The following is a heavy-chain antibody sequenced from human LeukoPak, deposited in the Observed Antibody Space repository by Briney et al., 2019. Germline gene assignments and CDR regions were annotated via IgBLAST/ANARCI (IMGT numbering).Heavy chain of an antibody. D-gene: IGHD3-10*01. J-gene: IGHJ4*02. V-gene: IGHV4-34*01. CDR1: GGSFSGYY. CDR3: ASGESFS. Sequence: SETLSLTCAVYGGSFSGYYWSWIRQPPGKGLEWIGCIYYSGSTYYNPSLKSRVTISVDTPKNQFSLKLSSVTAADTAVYYCASGESFSWGQGTLVTVSS. CDR2: IYYSGST.